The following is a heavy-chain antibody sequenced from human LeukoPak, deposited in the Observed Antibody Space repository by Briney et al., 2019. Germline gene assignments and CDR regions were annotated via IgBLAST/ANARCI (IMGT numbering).Heavy chain of an antibody. CDR2: INPSGGST. CDR1: GYTFSSCW. D-gene: IGHD3-3*01. CDR3: ARDGANSDFWSGYYSRHYYYMDV. Sequence: GASVKVSCKASGYTFSSCWLHWVRQAPGQGLEWMGIINPSGGSTSYAQKFQGRVTMTRDMSTSTVYMELSSLRSEDTAVYYCARDGANSDFWSGYYSRHYYYMDVWGKGTTVTVSS. V-gene: IGHV1-46*01. J-gene: IGHJ6*03.